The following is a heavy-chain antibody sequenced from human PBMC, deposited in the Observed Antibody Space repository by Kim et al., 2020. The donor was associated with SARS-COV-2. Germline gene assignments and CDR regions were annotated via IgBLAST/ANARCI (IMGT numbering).Heavy chain of an antibody. Sequence: SVKVSCKASGGTFSSYAISWVRQAPGQGLEWMGGIIPIFGTANYAQKFQGRVTITADESTSTAYMELSSLRSEDTAVDYCARDPTLGYCSGGSCAGGWFDPWGQGTLVTVSS. CDR1: GGTFSSYA. CDR2: IIPIFGTA. V-gene: IGHV1-69*13. J-gene: IGHJ5*02. D-gene: IGHD2-15*01. CDR3: ARDPTLGYCSGGSCAGGWFDP.